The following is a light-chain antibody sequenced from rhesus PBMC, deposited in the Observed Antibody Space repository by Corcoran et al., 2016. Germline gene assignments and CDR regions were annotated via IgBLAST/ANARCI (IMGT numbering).Light chain of an antibody. CDR1: QRISSW. V-gene: IGKV1-22*01. J-gene: IGKJ2*01. CDR3: RQYSSSPYS. Sequence: DIQMTQSPSSLSASVGDTVTITCRASQRISSWLDWYQQKPGKSPKCLIYKASSLHSGVPSRYSGSGSGTDCTLTLSSLQHEDFATYYCRQYSSSPYSFDQGTKVEIK. CDR2: KAS.